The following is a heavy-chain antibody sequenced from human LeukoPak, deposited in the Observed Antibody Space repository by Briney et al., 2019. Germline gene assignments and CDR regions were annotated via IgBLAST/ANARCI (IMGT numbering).Heavy chain of an antibody. V-gene: IGHV3-20*01. Sequence: GGSLRLSCAASGFTFNSYTMNWVRQAPGKGLEWVSGINWNGGSTGYADSVKGRFTISRDNAKNSLYLQMNSLRAEDTALYHCARDLGYCSGGSCYSEGNNWFDPWGQGTLVTVSS. D-gene: IGHD2-15*01. CDR2: INWNGGST. CDR1: GFTFNSYT. CDR3: ARDLGYCSGGSCYSEGNNWFDP. J-gene: IGHJ5*02.